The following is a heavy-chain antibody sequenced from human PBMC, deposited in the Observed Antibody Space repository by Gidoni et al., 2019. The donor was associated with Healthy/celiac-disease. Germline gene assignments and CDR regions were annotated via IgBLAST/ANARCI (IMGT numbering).Heavy chain of an antibody. D-gene: IGHD3-3*01. V-gene: IGHV4-39*07. Sequence: QLQLQESGPGLVKPSEPLSLTCTVSGGSISSSSYYWGWIRQPPGKGLEWIGSIYYSGSTYYNPSLKSRVTISVDTSKNQFSLKLSSVTAADTAVYYCASGLYDFLSYYGMDVWGQGTTVTVSS. CDR2: IYYSGST. J-gene: IGHJ6*02. CDR1: GGSISSSSYY. CDR3: ASGLYDFLSYYGMDV.